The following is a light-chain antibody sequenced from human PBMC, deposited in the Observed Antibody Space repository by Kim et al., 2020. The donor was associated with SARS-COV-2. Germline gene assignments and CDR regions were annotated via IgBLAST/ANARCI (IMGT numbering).Light chain of an antibody. CDR3: GAWDDSLNGWV. CDR2: SNN. J-gene: IGLJ3*02. Sequence: QSVLTQPPSASGTPGQGVTISCSGSSANIGSNTVNWYQQLPGTAPKLLIYSNNQRPSGGPDRFSGSKSGTSASLAISGLQSEDEADYYCGAWDDSLNGWVFGGGTQLTVL. CDR1: SANIGSNT. V-gene: IGLV1-44*01.